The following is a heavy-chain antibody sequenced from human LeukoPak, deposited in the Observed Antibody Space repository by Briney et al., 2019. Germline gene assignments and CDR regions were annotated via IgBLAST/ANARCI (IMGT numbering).Heavy chain of an antibody. CDR1: GYTFTSYG. J-gene: IGHJ3*02. D-gene: IGHD3-22*01. Sequence: ASVKFSCKASGYTFTSYGISWVRQAPGQGLEWMGWISAYNGTTNYARKHQGRVTMTTDTSTSTAYMELRSLRSDDTAVYYCARALEGYYDSSGYTIWGQGTMVTVSS. CDR2: ISAYNGTT. CDR3: ARALEGYYDSSGYTI. V-gene: IGHV1-18*01.